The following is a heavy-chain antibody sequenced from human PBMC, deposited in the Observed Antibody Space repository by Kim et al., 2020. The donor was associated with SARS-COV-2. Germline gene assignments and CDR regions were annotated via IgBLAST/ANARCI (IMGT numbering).Heavy chain of an antibody. D-gene: IGHD2-2*01. CDR1: GFTFSSYW. Sequence: GGSLRLSCAASGFTFSSYWMSWVRQAPGKGLEWVANIKQDGSEKYYVDSVKGRFTISRDNAKNSLYLQMNSLRAEDTAVYYCARSASFYCSSTSCYLGYYGMDVWGQGATVTVSS. J-gene: IGHJ6*02. CDR3: ARSASFYCSSTSCYLGYYGMDV. CDR2: IKQDGSEK. V-gene: IGHV3-7*01.